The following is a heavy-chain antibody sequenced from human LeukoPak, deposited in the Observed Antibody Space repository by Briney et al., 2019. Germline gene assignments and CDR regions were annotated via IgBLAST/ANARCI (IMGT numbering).Heavy chain of an antibody. CDR3: ARLMRYSGSYFDY. V-gene: IGHV4-38-2*01. CDR2: IYHSGST. J-gene: IGHJ4*02. Sequence: QPSETLSLTCAVSGYSISSGYYWGWIRQPPGKGLEWIGSIYHSGSTYYNPSLKSRVTISVDTSKNQFSLKLSSVTAADTAVYYCARLMRYSGSYFDYWGQGTLVTVSS. CDR1: GYSISSGYY. D-gene: IGHD1-26*01.